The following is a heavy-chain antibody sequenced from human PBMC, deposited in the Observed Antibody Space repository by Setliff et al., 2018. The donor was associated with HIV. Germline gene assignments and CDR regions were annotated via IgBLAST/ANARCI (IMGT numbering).Heavy chain of an antibody. Sequence: ASVKVSCKASGYTFTAYYLHWVRQAPGQGLEWMGRINPNNGDTNYAQKFQGRVTMTGDTSISTAYMELSRLRSDDTAVYYCAREFGAGIRQIVAGEFYYMDVWGKGTTVTVSS. CDR1: GYTFTAYY. D-gene: IGHD5-12*01. CDR3: AREFGAGIRQIVAGEFYYMDV. CDR2: INPNNGDT. V-gene: IGHV1-2*06. J-gene: IGHJ6*03.